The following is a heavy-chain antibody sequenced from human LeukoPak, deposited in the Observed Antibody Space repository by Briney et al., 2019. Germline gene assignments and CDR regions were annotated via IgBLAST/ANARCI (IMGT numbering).Heavy chain of an antibody. CDR3: ARAGNRLPLDYYHHRDL. V-gene: IGHV4-31*03. J-gene: IGHJ6*03. CDR1: GGSISGDGYC. D-gene: IGHD3-16*02. CDR2: ISYSGSY. Sequence: PSETLSLTCTVSGGSISGDGYCWSWIPPHQGQGLDWIVYISYSGSYYYNPTLNSRVTISVDTTKYQFSLKLIPATAAAAADYYGARAGNRLPLDYYHHRDLGQKGPTVPV.